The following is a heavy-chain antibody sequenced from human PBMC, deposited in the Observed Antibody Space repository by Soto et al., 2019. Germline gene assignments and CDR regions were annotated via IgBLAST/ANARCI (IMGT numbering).Heavy chain of an antibody. CDR1: GFTFSSYG. CDR2: ISYDGSNK. D-gene: IGHD4-17*01. Sequence: PGGSLRLSCAASGFTFSSYGMHWVRQAPGKGLEWVAVISYDGSNKYYADSVKGRFTISRDNSKNTLYLQMNSLRAEDTAVYYCAKDDYGDLTSGQGTLVTVSS. V-gene: IGHV3-30*18. CDR3: AKDDYGDLT. J-gene: IGHJ5*02.